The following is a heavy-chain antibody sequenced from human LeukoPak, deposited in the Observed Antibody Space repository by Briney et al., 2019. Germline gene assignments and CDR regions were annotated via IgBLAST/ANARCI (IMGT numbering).Heavy chain of an antibody. V-gene: IGHV4-34*01. D-gene: IGHD6-6*01. CDR1: GGSFSGYS. CDR3: ASYRQLWY. Sequence: PSETLSLTCAVYGGSFSGYSWSWIRQPPGKGLEWIGEINHSGSTNYNPSLKSRVTISVDTSKNQFSLKLSSVTAADTAVYYCASYRQLWYWGQGTLVTVSS. CDR2: INHSGST. J-gene: IGHJ4*02.